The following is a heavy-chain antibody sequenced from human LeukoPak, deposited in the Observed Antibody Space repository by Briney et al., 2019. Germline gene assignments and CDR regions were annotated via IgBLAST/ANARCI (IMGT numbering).Heavy chain of an antibody. CDR2: IYYSGST. D-gene: IGHD1-26*01. V-gene: IGHV4-39*02. J-gene: IGHJ4*02. Sequence: TPSETLSITCTVSGGSISSSNYYWGWIRQPPGKGLEWIGSIYYSGSTYYNPSLKSRVTISVDTSKNQFSLRLRSVTAADTAVFYCAREVGGIRSIDYWGQGTLVTVSS. CDR1: GGSISSSNYY. CDR3: AREVGGIRSIDY.